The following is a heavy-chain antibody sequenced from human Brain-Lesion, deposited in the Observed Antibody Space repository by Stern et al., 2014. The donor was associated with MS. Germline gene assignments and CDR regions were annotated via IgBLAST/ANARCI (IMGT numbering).Heavy chain of an antibody. CDR2: IYTSGKT. Sequence: VQLVQSRGGLVQPGGSLRLSCAASGFTVSNYYMSWVRQAPGKGLEWVSIIYTSGKTYYADSVRGRFVISRDKSKSTLYLQMDSLRPEDTAVYYCARDRVTTVTTYYFDSWGQGTRVTVSS. CDR1: GFTVSNYY. D-gene: IGHD4-17*01. J-gene: IGHJ4*02. V-gene: IGHV3-66*02. CDR3: ARDRVTTVTTYYFDS.